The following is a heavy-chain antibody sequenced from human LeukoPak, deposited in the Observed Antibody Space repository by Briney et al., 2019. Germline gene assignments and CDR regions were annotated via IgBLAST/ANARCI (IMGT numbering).Heavy chain of an antibody. J-gene: IGHJ4*02. D-gene: IGHD2-2*01. Sequence: GASVKVSCKASGYTFTSYYMHWVRQAPGQGLEWMGIINPSGGSTSYAQKFQGRVTMTRDTSISTAYMELSRLRSDDTAVYYCAKGAPMPIDYWGQGTLVTVSS. V-gene: IGHV1-46*01. CDR1: GYTFTSYY. CDR3: AKGAPMPIDY. CDR2: INPSGGST.